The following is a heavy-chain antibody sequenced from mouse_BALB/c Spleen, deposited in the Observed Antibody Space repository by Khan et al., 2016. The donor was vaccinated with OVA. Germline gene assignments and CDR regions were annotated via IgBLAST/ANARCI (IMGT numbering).Heavy chain of an antibody. CDR2: INPSTGYT. D-gene: IGHD1-2*01. V-gene: IGHV1-7*01. CDR1: GYTFTSYW. J-gene: IGHJ1*01. CDR3: ARRKITTAWYFDD. Sequence: QVQLQQSGAELAKPGASVKMSCKASGYTFTSYWMHWVKQRPGQGLEWIGYINPSTGYTEYNQKFKDKATLTADKSSSTADMQLSSLTSEDSAVYYCARRKITTAWYFDDWGAGTTVTVSS.